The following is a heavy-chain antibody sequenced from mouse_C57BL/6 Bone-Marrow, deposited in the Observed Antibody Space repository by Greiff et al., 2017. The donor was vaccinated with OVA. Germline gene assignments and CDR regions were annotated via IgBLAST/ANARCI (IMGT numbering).Heavy chain of an antibody. Sequence: EVKVEESGGGLVQPKGSLKLSCAASGFTFNTYAMHWVRQAPGKGLEWVARISSKSSNYATYYADSVKDRFTISRDDSQSMLYLQMNNLKTEDTAMYYCVRDAWMDYWGQGTSVTVSS. CDR2: ISSKSSNYAT. CDR1: GFTFNTYA. CDR3: VRDAWMDY. J-gene: IGHJ4*01. V-gene: IGHV10-3*01.